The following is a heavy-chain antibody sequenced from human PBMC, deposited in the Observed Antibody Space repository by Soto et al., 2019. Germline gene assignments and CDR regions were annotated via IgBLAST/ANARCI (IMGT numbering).Heavy chain of an antibody. CDR2: ISGSGGST. CDR3: AKDRIAAADRAEYFQH. Sequence: GGSLRLSCAASGFTFSSYAMSGVRQAPGKGLEWVSAISGSGGSTYYADSVKGRFTISRDNSKNTLYLQMNSLRAEDTAVYYCAKDRIAAADRAEYFQHWGQGTLVTVSS. CDR1: GFTFSSYA. J-gene: IGHJ1*01. D-gene: IGHD6-13*01. V-gene: IGHV3-23*01.